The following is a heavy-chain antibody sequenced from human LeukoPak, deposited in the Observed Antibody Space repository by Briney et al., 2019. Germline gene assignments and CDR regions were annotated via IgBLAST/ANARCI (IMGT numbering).Heavy chain of an antibody. CDR3: ARGFYCIDNSCHVKRVFIS. Sequence: PGGSLSLTCAASGFTFSTYYMHWVRQTTGKGLEWVSGIGTSGDTHYPDSVKGRFTISRENAKSSLYLQMTSLRAGDTAVYYCARGFYCIDNSCHVKRVFISGAQGTLFTVSS. V-gene: IGHV3-13*04. CDR1: GFTFSTYY. D-gene: IGHD2-2*01. J-gene: IGHJ4*02. CDR2: IGTSGDT.